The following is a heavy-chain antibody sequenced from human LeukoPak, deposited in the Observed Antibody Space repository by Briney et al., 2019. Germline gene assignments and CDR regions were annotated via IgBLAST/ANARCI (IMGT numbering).Heavy chain of an antibody. Sequence: PGGSLRLSCAASGFTFSSYAMSWVRQAPGKGLEWVSSISSSSSYIYYADSVKGRFTISRDNAKNSLYLQMNSLRAEDTAVYYCARGSIVVVVDYYFDYWGQGTLVTVSS. CDR3: ARGSIVVVVDYYFDY. CDR1: GFTFSSYA. D-gene: IGHD2-15*01. CDR2: ISSSSSYI. J-gene: IGHJ4*02. V-gene: IGHV3-21*01.